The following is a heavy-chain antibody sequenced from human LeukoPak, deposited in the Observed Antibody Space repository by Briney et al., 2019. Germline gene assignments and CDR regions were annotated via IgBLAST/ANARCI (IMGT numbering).Heavy chain of an antibody. Sequence: PGRSLRLSCVASGLTFSSHAMSWVRQAPGKGLEWVSAISGSGGSTYYADSVKGRFTISRDNSKNTLYLQMNSLRAEDTAVYYCAKTQWPNFGDFDYWGQGTLVTVSS. CDR1: GLTFSSHA. D-gene: IGHD6-19*01. V-gene: IGHV3-23*01. CDR2: ISGSGGST. CDR3: AKTQWPNFGDFDY. J-gene: IGHJ4*02.